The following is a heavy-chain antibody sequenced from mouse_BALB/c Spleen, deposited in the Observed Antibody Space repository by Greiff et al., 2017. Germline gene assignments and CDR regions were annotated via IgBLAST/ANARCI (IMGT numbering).Heavy chain of an antibody. Sequence: EVHLVESGGGLVKPGGSLKLSCAASGFTFSSYAMSWVRQSPEKRLEWVAEISSGGSYTYYPDTVTGRFTISRDNAKNTLYLEMSSLRSEDTAMYYCAREGGIAWFAYWGQGTLVTVSA. V-gene: IGHV5-9-4*01. CDR1: GFTFSSYA. J-gene: IGHJ3*01. CDR2: ISSGGSYT. CDR3: AREGGIAWFAY.